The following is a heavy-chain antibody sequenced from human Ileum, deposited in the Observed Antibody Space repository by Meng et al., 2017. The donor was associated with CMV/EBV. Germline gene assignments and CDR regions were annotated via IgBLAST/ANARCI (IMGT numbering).Heavy chain of an antibody. CDR1: GYTFTSYY. CDR2: INPSGGST. Sequence: ASVKVSCKASGYTFTSYYMHWVRQAPGQGLEWMGIINPSGGSTSYAQKFQGRVIMTMDASTNTVYMELRSLRSDDTAMYYCAREPPTVTTKRNTFIYYGMDVWGQGTRVTVSS. CDR3: AREPPTVTTKRNTFIYYGMDV. J-gene: IGHJ6*02. D-gene: IGHD4-11*01. V-gene: IGHV1-46*01.